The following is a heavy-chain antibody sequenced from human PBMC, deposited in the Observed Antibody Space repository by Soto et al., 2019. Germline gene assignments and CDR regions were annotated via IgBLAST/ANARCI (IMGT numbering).Heavy chain of an antibody. CDR2: INSDGSVT. D-gene: IGHD4-17*01. V-gene: IGHV3-74*01. Sequence: EVQLVESGGGLVQPGGSLRLSCAASGFTFRTYWIYWVRQAPGKGLVWVSRINSDGSVTTYADSVKGRFTVSRDNAKNTVYLQMNSLRAEDTAVYYCVRETTYGDYYYYYMDVWGKGTTVTVS. J-gene: IGHJ6*03. CDR3: VRETTYGDYYYYYMDV. CDR1: GFTFRTYW.